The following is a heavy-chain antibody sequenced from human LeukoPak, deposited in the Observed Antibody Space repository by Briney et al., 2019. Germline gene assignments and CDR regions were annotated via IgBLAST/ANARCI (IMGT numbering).Heavy chain of an antibody. V-gene: IGHV3-21*01. D-gene: IGHD3-9*01. Sequence: PGGSLRLSCAASGFTFSSYSMNWVRQAPGKGLEWVSSISSSSSYIYYADSVKGRFTISRDNAKNSLYLQMNSLRAEDTAVYYCARDSAVAYYDILTGYYPYYYGMDVWGQGTTVTVSS. J-gene: IGHJ6*02. CDR2: ISSSSSYI. CDR1: GFTFSSYS. CDR3: ARDSAVAYYDILTGYYPYYYGMDV.